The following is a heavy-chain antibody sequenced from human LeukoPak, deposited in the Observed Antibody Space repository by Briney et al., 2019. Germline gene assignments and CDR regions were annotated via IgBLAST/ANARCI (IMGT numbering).Heavy chain of an antibody. CDR3: AKTYYYDSSGSHYFDY. V-gene: IGHV3-23*01. CDR2: ISGSGGRT. J-gene: IGHJ4*02. D-gene: IGHD3-22*01. CDR1: GFTFSSYA. Sequence: PGGSLRLSCAASGFTFSSYAKSWVRQAPGKGLEWLSVISGSGGRTYYADSVKGRFTISRDNSKNTLYLQMNSLRAEDTAVYYCAKTYYYDSSGSHYFDYWGQGTLVTVSS.